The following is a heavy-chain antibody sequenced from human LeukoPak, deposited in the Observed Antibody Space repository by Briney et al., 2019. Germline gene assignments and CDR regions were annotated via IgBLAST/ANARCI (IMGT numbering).Heavy chain of an antibody. D-gene: IGHD6-13*01. CDR3: ARGLLSSSWSPFDY. Sequence: ASVKVSCKASGYTFTSYGISWVRPAPGQGLEWMGWVSAYNGNTNYAQKLQGRVTMTTDTSTSTAYMELRSLRSDDTAVYYCARGLLSSSWSPFDYWGQGTLVTVSS. V-gene: IGHV1-18*01. CDR1: GYTFTSYG. J-gene: IGHJ4*02. CDR2: VSAYNGNT.